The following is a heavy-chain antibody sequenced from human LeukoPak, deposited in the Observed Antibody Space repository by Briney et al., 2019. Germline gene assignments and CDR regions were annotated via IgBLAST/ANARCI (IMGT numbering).Heavy chain of an antibody. Sequence: SVKVSCKASGGTFSSYAISWVRQAPGQGLEWMGGIIPIFGTANYAQKFQGRVTITTDESTSIAYMELSSLRSEDTAVYYCASWLYYDILTGYYSEDAFDIWGQGTMVTVSS. D-gene: IGHD3-9*01. CDR2: IIPIFGTA. J-gene: IGHJ3*02. CDR1: GGTFSSYA. V-gene: IGHV1-69*05. CDR3: ASWLYYDILTGYYSEDAFDI.